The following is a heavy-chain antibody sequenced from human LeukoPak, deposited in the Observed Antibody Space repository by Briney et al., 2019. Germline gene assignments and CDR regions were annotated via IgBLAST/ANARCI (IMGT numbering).Heavy chain of an antibody. CDR3: ARSQYGSGSYFYYYYYYMDV. CDR2: INANNGAT. CDR1: GYSFTGYT. D-gene: IGHD3-10*01. J-gene: IGHJ6*03. Sequence: ASVKVSCKASGYSFTGYTIYWVRQAPGQGLEWMAWINANNGATKYAQKFQGRVTLTRDTSISTAYMELRSLRSEDTAVYYCARSQYGSGSYFYYYYYYMDVWGKGTAVTISS. V-gene: IGHV1-2*02.